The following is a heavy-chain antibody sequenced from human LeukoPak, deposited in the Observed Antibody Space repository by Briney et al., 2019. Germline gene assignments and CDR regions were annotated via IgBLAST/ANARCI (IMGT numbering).Heavy chain of an antibody. CDR3: ARMEQQLVEDY. CDR2: IIPILGIA. V-gene: IGHV1-69*04. Sequence: SVNVSCKASGRTFSSYAISWVRQAPGQGLEWMGRIIPILGIANYAQKFQGRVTITADKSTSTAYMELSSLRSEDTAVYYCARMEQQLVEDYWGQGTLVTVSS. CDR1: GRTFSSYA. J-gene: IGHJ4*02. D-gene: IGHD6-13*01.